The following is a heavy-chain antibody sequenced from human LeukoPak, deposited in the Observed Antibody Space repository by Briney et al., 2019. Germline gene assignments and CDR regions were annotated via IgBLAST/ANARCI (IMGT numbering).Heavy chain of an antibody. CDR1: GFTFRNYD. J-gene: IGHJ4*02. Sequence: GRSLRLSCAASGFTFRNYDMSWVRQAPGRGLEWVSAISGSGDSTSYADSVKGRFTISRDNSKNTFYLYMNSLRAEDTAIYYCANEGTFYSDYWGQGTLVTVSS. CDR3: ANEGTFYSDY. V-gene: IGHV3-23*01. D-gene: IGHD1/OR15-1a*01. CDR2: ISGSGDST.